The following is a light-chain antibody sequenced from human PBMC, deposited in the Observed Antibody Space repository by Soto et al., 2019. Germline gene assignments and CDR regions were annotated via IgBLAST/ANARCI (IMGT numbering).Light chain of an antibody. CDR3: SSYTTSSTQV. CDR1: SSDVGYYHY. J-gene: IGLJ3*02. Sequence: QSVLTQPASVSGSPGQSITISCTGTSSDVGYYHYVSWYQHHPGKVPKLMIYEVSNRPSGVPNRFSGSKSGNTASLTISGLQAEDEADYYCSSYTTSSTQVFGGGTQLTVL. CDR2: EVS. V-gene: IGLV2-14*01.